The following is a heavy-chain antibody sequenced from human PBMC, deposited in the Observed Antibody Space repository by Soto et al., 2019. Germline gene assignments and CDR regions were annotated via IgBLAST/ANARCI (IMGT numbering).Heavy chain of an antibody. V-gene: IGHV3-15*01. D-gene: IGHD3-22*01. CDR2: IKSKTDGGTT. CDR1: GFTFSNAW. Sequence: GGSLRLSCAASGFTFSNAWMSWVRQAPGKGLEWVGRIKSKTDGGTTDYAAPVKGRFTISRDDSKNTLYLQMNSLKTEDTAVYYCTTDREIVVVIGGDAFDIWGQGTMVTVSS. CDR3: TTDREIVVVIGGDAFDI. J-gene: IGHJ3*02.